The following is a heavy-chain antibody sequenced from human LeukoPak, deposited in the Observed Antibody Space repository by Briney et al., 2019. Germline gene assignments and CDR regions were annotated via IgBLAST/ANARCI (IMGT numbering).Heavy chain of an antibody. J-gene: IGHJ6*04. D-gene: IGHD2-15*01. CDR3: AREVVVVPTGMDV. Sequence: GGSLRLSCAASGFTFRSYSMNWVRQAPGKGLEWVPSISSSSRYMYYADSVKGRFTISRDNAKNSLYLQMNSLRAEDTAVYYCAREVVVVPTGMDVWGKGTTVTVSS. V-gene: IGHV3-21*01. CDR1: GFTFRSYS. CDR2: ISSSSRYM.